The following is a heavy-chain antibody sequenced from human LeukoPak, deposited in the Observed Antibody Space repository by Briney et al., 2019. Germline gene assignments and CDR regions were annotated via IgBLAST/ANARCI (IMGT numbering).Heavy chain of an antibody. CDR1: VVSIRSSSYY. Sequence: PSETLSLTCTVSVVSIRSSSYYWGWIRHPPGKGLEWIGSIYYSGSTYYNPSLKSRVTISVDTSKNQFSLKLSSVTAADTAVYYCARHGVAAAGFDYWGQGTLVTVSS. V-gene: IGHV4-39*01. CDR3: ARHGVAAAGFDY. J-gene: IGHJ4*02. CDR2: IYYSGST. D-gene: IGHD6-13*01.